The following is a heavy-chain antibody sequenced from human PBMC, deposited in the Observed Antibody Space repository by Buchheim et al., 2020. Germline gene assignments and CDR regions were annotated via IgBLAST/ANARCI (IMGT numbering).Heavy chain of an antibody. Sequence: QVQLVESGGGVVQPGRSLRLSCAASGFTFSSYAMHWVRQAPGKGLEWVAVISYDGSNKYYADSVKGRFTISRDNSKNTLYLQMNSLRAEDTAVYYCARGSGLRFSFDYWGQGTL. CDR2: ISYDGSNK. V-gene: IGHV3-30-3*01. J-gene: IGHJ4*02. CDR1: GFTFSSYA. D-gene: IGHD5-12*01. CDR3: ARGSGLRFSFDY.